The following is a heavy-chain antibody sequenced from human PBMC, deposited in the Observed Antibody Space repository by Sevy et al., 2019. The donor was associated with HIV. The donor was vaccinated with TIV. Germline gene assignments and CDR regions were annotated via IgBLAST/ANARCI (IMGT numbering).Heavy chain of an antibody. CDR1: GFTFSSYA. J-gene: IGHJ4*02. V-gene: IGHV3-30-3*01. CDR2: ISYDGSNK. CDR3: ARSASLFRPFDY. Sequence: GGSLRLSCAASGFTFSSYAMHWVRQAPGKGLEWVAVISYDGSNKYYADSVKGGFTISRDNSKNTLYLQMNSLRAEDTAVYYCARSASLFRPFDYWGQGTLVTVSS.